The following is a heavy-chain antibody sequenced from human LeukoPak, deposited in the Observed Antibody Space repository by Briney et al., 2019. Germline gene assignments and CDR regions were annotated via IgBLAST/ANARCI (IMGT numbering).Heavy chain of an antibody. CDR3: ARTAYLAAYFDY. V-gene: IGHV1-2*02. Sequence: ASVKVSCKASGYTFNAYYMHWVRQAPGQGLEWMGWIDPNSGGTDYAQKFQGRVTMTRDTSITTAYMELSSLRSDDTAVFYCARTAYLAAYFDYWGQGTLVTVSS. CDR1: GYTFNAYY. J-gene: IGHJ4*02. D-gene: IGHD2-15*01. CDR2: IDPNSGGT.